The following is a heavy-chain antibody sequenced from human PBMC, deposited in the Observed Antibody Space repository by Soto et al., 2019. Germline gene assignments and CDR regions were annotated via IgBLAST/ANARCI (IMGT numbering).Heavy chain of an antibody. D-gene: IGHD5-18*01. J-gene: IGHJ4*02. V-gene: IGHV3-33*01. CDR2: IWYDGSNK. CDR3: ARSPAGYSYGYGADS. CDR1: GFTFSTYG. Sequence: GGSLRLSCAASGFTFSTYGMHWVRQAPGKGLEWMVVIWYDGSNKYYADSVKGRFSISRDNSKNTLFLQMNSLRAEDTAVYYCARSPAGYSYGYGADSWGQGTLVTSPQ.